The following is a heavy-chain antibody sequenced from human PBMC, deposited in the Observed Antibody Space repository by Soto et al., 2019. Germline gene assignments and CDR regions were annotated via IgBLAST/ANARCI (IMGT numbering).Heavy chain of an antibody. CDR1: GFTFSSYS. D-gene: IGHD2-15*01. Sequence: VGSVRLACAASGFTFSSYSMNWVRQAPGKGLEWVSSISSSSSYIYYADSVKGRFTISRDNAKNSLYLQMNSLRAEDTAVYYCARDRVAALYYFDYWGPGTLVTVSS. J-gene: IGHJ4*02. V-gene: IGHV3-21*01. CDR3: ARDRVAALYYFDY. CDR2: ISSSSSYI.